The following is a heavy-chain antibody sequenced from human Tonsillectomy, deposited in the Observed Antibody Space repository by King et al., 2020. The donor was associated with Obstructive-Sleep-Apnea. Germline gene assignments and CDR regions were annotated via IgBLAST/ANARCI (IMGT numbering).Heavy chain of an antibody. D-gene: IGHD3-3*01. CDR1: GFTFDTYA. Sequence: QLVQSGGGVVQPGRSLRLSCAASGFTFDTYAMHWVRQAPGKGLEPLSVISYDGTIKYYSDSVKGRFTISRDKPKNTLYLQMNSLRPDDTAVYYCARGFLQWMPRCGMDGGGQGTTVTVSS. J-gene: IGHJ6*02. CDR2: ISYDGTIK. V-gene: IGHV3-30*04. CDR3: ARGFLQWMPRCGMDG.